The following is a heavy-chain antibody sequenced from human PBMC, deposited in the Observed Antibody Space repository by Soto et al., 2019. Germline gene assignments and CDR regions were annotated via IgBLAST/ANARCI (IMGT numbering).Heavy chain of an antibody. Sequence: GGSLRLSCAASGFTFSTSWMSWVRQAPGKGLECVANIKRDGSEKYYVDSVRGRFTISRDNAKKSLYLQMNSLRAEDTAVYYCARAQPTYSSSYFDYWGQGTLVTVSS. CDR2: IKRDGSEK. V-gene: IGHV3-7*03. J-gene: IGHJ4*02. D-gene: IGHD3-22*01. CDR3: ARAQPTYSSSYFDY. CDR1: GFTFSTSW.